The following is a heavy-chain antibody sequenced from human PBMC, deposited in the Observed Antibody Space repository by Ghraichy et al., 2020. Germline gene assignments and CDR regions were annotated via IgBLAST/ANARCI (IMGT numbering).Heavy chain of an antibody. J-gene: IGHJ4*02. V-gene: IGHV4-30-4*08. CDR3: ARGGDYGGSLDH. D-gene: IGHD4-23*01. CDR2: IHNRGST. Sequence: SETLSLTCLVSGGSITNDIYYWTWIRQPPGKGLEWIGFIHNRGSTYYNPSLKSRVTISLETSKNQFSLKMTSVTAADTAVYYCARGGDYGGSLDHWGQGTLVTVSS. CDR1: GGSITNDIYY.